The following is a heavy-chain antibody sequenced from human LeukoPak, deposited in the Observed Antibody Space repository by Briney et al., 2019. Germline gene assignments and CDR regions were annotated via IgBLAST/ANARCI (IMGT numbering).Heavy chain of an antibody. CDR2: IKSQRDGGAT. D-gene: IGHD4-23*01. CDR3: TTMVGSPTY. J-gene: IGHJ4*02. V-gene: IGHV3-15*01. Sequence: GGSLRLSCAGSGFNFNYAWMTWLRQAPGKALEWVGRIKSQRDGGATDYAATVKSRFSLSRDDSRNTVFLQMTSLKTDDTGVYYCTTMVGSPTYWGQGALVAVSS. CDR1: GFNFNYAW.